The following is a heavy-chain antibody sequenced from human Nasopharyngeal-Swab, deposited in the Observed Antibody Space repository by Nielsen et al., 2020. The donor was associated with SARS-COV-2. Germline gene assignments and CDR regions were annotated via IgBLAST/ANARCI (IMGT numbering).Heavy chain of an antibody. CDR2: IKQDGSEK. Sequence: GGSLRLSCAAYGFPLNINWMSWVRQAPGKGLEWVANIKQDGSEKYYVNTVKGRFTISRDNAKNSLYLQMNSLRAKDTAVYYCARDPNPAGGSDGFDIWGQGTMVTVSS. CDR1: GFPLNINW. J-gene: IGHJ3*02. CDR3: ARDPNPAGGSDGFDI. V-gene: IGHV3-7*01. D-gene: IGHD1-26*01.